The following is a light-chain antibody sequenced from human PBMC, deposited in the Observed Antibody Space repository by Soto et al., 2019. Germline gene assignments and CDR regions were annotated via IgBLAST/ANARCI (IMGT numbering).Light chain of an antibody. CDR1: SSDVGDYNY. CDR2: EVS. J-gene: IGLJ1*01. V-gene: IGLV2-14*01. Sequence: QSVLTQPASVSGSPGQSITISCTGTSSDVGDYNYVSWYQQPPGKAPKLMIYEVSTRPSGVSNRFSGSKSGNTASLTISGLQAEDEPDYYCSSYTSSRPYVFGTGTKVTVL. CDR3: SSYTSSRPYV.